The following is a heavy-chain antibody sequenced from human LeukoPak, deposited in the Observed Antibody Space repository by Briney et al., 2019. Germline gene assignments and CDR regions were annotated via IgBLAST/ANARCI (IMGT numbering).Heavy chain of an antibody. J-gene: IGHJ5*01. Sequence: GRSLRLSCAASGFSFSDYWMSWVRQSPEKGLEWVANIKEDGSARYYVDSVKGRFTISRDNAKNFLYLQMTSLRVEDTAMYYCARDPRDDHNSLDSWGQGTQVTVSS. CDR1: GFSFSDYW. V-gene: IGHV3-7*03. CDR3: ARDPRDDHNSLDS. CDR2: IKEDGSAR.